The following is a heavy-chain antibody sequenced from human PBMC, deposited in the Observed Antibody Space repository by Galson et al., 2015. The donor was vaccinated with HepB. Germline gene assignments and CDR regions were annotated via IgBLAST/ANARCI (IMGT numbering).Heavy chain of an antibody. D-gene: IGHD3-9*01. CDR3: AKDPGILTGYNRESYFDY. CDR2: ISGSGGST. J-gene: IGHJ4*02. Sequence: SLRLSCAASGFTFSSYAMSWVRQAPGKGLEWVSAISGSGGSTYYADSVKGRFTISRDNSKNTLYLQMDGLRAEDTAVYYCAKDPGILTGYNRESYFDYWGQGTLVTVSS. V-gene: IGHV3-23*01. CDR1: GFTFSSYA.